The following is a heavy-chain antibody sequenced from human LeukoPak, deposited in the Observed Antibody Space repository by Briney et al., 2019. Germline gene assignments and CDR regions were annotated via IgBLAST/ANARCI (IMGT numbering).Heavy chain of an antibody. Sequence: SETLSLTCTVSGGSISSSSYYWGWIRQPPGKGLEWIGSIYYSGSTNYNPSLKSRVTMSVDTSKNQFSLKLSSVTAADTAVYYCARQTVYHQLYYFDYWGQGTLVTVSS. J-gene: IGHJ4*02. CDR2: IYYSGST. D-gene: IGHD6-13*01. CDR3: ARQTVYHQLYYFDY. V-gene: IGHV4-39*07. CDR1: GGSISSSSYY.